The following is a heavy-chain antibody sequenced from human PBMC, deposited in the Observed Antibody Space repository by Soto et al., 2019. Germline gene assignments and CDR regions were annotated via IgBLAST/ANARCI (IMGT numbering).Heavy chain of an antibody. CDR2: IIPIFGTA. Sequence: QAQLVQSGAEVKKPGSSVKVSCKASGGTFSSYAISWVRQAPGQGLEWMGGIIPIFGTANYAQKFQGRVTITADESTSTAYMELSSLRSEDTAVYYCARAATFGGVIFYYYYGMDVWGQGTTVTVSS. V-gene: IGHV1-69*01. CDR3: ARAATFGGVIFYYYYGMDV. J-gene: IGHJ6*02. CDR1: GGTFSSYA. D-gene: IGHD3-16*01.